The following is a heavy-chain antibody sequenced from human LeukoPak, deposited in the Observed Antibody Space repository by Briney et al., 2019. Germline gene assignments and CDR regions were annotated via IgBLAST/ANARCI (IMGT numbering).Heavy chain of an antibody. V-gene: IGHV4-34*01. CDR3: ASREDGYNWNY. D-gene: IGHD5-24*01. Sequence: PSETLSLTCAVYGGSFSGYYWSWLRQPPGKGLEWIGEINHSGSTNYNPSLKSRVTISVDTSKNQFSLKLSSVTAADTAVYYCASREDGYNWNYWGQGTLVTVSS. J-gene: IGHJ4*02. CDR1: GGSFSGYY. CDR2: INHSGST.